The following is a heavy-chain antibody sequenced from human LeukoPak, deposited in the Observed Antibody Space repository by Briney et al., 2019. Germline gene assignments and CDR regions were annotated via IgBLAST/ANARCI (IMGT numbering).Heavy chain of an antibody. V-gene: IGHV1-69*05. CDR1: GGTFSSYA. D-gene: IGHD3-10*01. Sequence: SSVKVSWKASGGTFSSYAFSWVRQAPGQGFEWMGRIIPIFGTANYAQKFQGRVTITTDESTSTAYMELSSLRSEDTAVYYCARDRASSRLLWEEVAFDIWGQGTMVTVSS. CDR2: IIPIFGTA. J-gene: IGHJ3*02. CDR3: ARDRASSRLLWEEVAFDI.